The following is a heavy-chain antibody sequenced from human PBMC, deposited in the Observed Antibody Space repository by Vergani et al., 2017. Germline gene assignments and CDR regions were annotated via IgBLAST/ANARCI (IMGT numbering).Heavy chain of an antibody. CDR3: VKDAGSYENFFDS. CDR1: GFTFSTYA. Sequence: EVQLLESGGSLKQPGGSVRLSCAASGFTFSTYAMHWVRQAPGKGLEWVSALTGGGGSTYYADSFKARFIISRDNSRDTLYQQMNSLRPEDTATYYCVKDAGSYENFFDSWGKGTLVTVSS. V-gene: IGHV3-23*01. J-gene: IGHJ4*02. CDR2: LTGGGGST. D-gene: IGHD1-26*01.